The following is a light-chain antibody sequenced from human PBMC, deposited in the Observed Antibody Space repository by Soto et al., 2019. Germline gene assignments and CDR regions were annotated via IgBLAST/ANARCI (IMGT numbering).Light chain of an antibody. CDR2: GNS. Sequence: QSVLTQPPSVSGAPGQRVTISCTGSRSNIGAGYDVHWYQQLPGTAPKLLIYGNSNRPAGVPDRFSGSKSGTSPSLAITGLQAEDEADYYCQSYDSRLSGHVVFGGGTKLTVL. CDR3: QSYDSRLSGHVV. V-gene: IGLV1-40*01. J-gene: IGLJ2*01. CDR1: RSNIGAGYD.